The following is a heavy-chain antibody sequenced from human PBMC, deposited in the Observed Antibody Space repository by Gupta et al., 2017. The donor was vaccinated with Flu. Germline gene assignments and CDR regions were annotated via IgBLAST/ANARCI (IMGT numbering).Heavy chain of an antibody. V-gene: IGHV1-46*01. CDR2: YNPNDGNK. CDR1: GYRFSSYY. Sequence: VQLVQSGAEVKKPGASVRVPCKAFGYRFSSYYVHWVRQAPGQGLEWMGIYNPNDGNKNCAQMFHSRVNMTSKTSTSKVSLELSSPSAEDTAVYYCPAAHVEATNDYYAHWGQGTLVTVSS. CDR3: PAAHVEATNDYYAH. D-gene: IGHD3-10*01. J-gene: IGHJ4*02.